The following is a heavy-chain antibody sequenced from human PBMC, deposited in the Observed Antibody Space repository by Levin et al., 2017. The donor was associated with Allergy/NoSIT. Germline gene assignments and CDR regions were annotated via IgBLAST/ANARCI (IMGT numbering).Heavy chain of an antibody. Sequence: RGESLKISCKASGYTFTGYYMHWVRQAPGQGLEWMGWINPNSGGTNYAQKFQGRVTMTRDTSISTAYMELSRLRSDDTAVYYCASVSREGVPAAMFWYYYGMDGWGQGTTVTVSS. CDR3: ASVSREGVPAAMFWYYYGMDG. V-gene: IGHV1-2*02. CDR1: GYTFTGYY. J-gene: IGHJ6*02. CDR2: INPNSGGT. D-gene: IGHD2-2*01.